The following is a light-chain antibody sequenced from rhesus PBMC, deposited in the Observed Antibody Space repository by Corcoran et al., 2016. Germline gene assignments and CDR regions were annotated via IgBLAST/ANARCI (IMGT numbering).Light chain of an antibody. J-gene: IGKJ3*01. CDR1: QGISSW. Sequence: DIQMTQSPSSLSASVGDTVTITCRASQGISSWLAWYQQKPGKAPKLLIYKASSLQSGVPSRFSGSGSMTDFTLTISSLQSEDFATYYCHQYSSRPFTFGPGTKLDIK. CDR3: HQYSSRPFT. V-gene: IGKV1-22*01. CDR2: KAS.